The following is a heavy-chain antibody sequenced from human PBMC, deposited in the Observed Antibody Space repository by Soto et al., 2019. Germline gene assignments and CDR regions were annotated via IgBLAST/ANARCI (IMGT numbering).Heavy chain of an antibody. J-gene: IGHJ6*02. CDR3: ARGGYYDSSGSRYYHYYGMNV. Sequence: QAQLVQSGAEVKKPGASVKVSCKASGYRFSSYGISWVRQAPGQGLEWLGWISPYNDDTKYAQKLQGRVTMTTDTSXXTAYMDLRSLSSDDTAVYYCARGGYYDSSGSRYYHYYGMNVWGQGTTITVSS. V-gene: IGHV1-18*01. CDR2: ISPYNDDT. D-gene: IGHD3-22*01. CDR1: GYRFSSYG.